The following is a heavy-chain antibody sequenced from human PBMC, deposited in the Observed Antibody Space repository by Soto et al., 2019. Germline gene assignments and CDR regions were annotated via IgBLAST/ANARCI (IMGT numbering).Heavy chain of an antibody. CDR2: IKSDGSIT. D-gene: IGHD2-15*01. V-gene: IGHV3-74*01. J-gene: IGHJ5*02. CDR1: GITFSSYW. CDR3: ASGKSASTIHL. Sequence: PGGSLRLSCAASGITFSSYWMHWVRQAPGKGLVWVSRIKSDGSITSYADSVKGRFTISRDNAKNTLYLQMNSLRAEDTAVYYCASGKSASTIHLCGQGTPVTVSS.